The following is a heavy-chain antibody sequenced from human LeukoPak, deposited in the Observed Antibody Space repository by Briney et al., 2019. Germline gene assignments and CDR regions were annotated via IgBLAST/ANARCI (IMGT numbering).Heavy chain of an antibody. Sequence: PSETLSPARTMGGGSIISYGWSSIRQPPGKGLEWIGNIYYTGRSYNNPSLKSRLTLSVGTSKNPLSLKMNSVTAADTALYYCARLSGGRYFNYIFESWGKGPLLTVSS. J-gene: IGHJ4*02. CDR3: ARLSGGRYFNYIFES. CDR1: GGSIISYG. D-gene: IGHD3-9*01. V-gene: IGHV4-59*04. CDR2: IYYTGRS.